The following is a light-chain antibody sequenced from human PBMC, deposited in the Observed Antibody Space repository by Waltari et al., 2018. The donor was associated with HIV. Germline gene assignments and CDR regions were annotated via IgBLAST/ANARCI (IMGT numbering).Light chain of an antibody. J-gene: IGLJ2*01. V-gene: IGLV2-14*01. CDR2: DVS. CDR3: SSYTSSSTLV. Sequence: QSALTQPASVSGSPGQSITISCPGTSSHAGGYNSFSWYQQHPGKAPKLMIYDVSNRPSGVSNRFSGSKSGNTASLTISGLQAEDEADYYCSSYTSSSTLVFGGGTKLTVL. CDR1: SSHAGGYNS.